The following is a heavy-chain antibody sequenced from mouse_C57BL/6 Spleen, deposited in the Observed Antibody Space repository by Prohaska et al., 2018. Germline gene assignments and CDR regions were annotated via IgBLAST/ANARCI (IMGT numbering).Heavy chain of an antibody. Sequence: GQLQKSGAELVKPGASVKISCKASGYAFSSYWMNWVKQRPGKGLEWIGQIYPGDGDTNYNGKFKVKATLTAYKSSSTAYMQLSSLTSEDSAVYVCERSGSNSPWFAYWGQGTLVTVSA. V-gene: IGHV1-80*01. CDR3: ERSGSNSPWFAY. J-gene: IGHJ3*01. CDR2: IYPGDGDT. D-gene: IGHD2-5*01. CDR1: GYAFSSYW.